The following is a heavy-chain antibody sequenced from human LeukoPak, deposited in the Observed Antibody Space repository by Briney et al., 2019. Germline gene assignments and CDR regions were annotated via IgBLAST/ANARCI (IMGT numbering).Heavy chain of an antibody. V-gene: IGHV1-18*01. J-gene: IGHJ4*02. D-gene: IGHD6-13*01. CDR3: ARDPGYSSSWWDGGYFDY. Sequence: EASVTVSCKASGYTFTSYGISWVRQAPGQGLEWMGWISAYNGNTNYAQKLQGRVTMTTDTSTSTAYMELRSLRSDDTAVYYCARDPGYSSSWWDGGYFDYWGQGTLVTVSS. CDR1: GYTFTSYG. CDR2: ISAYNGNT.